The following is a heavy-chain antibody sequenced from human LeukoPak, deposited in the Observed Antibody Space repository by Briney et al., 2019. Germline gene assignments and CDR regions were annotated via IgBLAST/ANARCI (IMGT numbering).Heavy chain of an antibody. Sequence: PGGSLRLSCVASGFTFSDHYMDWVRQAPGKGLEWVGRIRNKANSYTTQYAASVKGRFTMSRDDLKTSLFLKMSSLKAEDTALYYCVRVGGSYYYDYWGQGTLVTVS. CDR3: VRVGGSYYYDY. CDR2: IRNKANSYTT. V-gene: IGHV3-72*01. D-gene: IGHD3-10*01. J-gene: IGHJ4*02. CDR1: GFTFSDHY.